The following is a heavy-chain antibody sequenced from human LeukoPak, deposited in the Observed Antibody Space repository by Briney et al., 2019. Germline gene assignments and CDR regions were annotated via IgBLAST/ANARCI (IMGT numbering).Heavy chain of an antibody. CDR1: GFTFSSYD. Sequence: GGSLRLSCAASGFTFSSYDMSWVRQAPGKGLEWVSGISGSGGSTYYADSVKGRFTISRDNSKTTLYLQMNSLRAEDTAVYYCAKDSDIVVVPAAIGYCGQGTLVTVSS. CDR3: AKDSDIVVVPAAIGY. D-gene: IGHD2-2*01. J-gene: IGHJ4*02. V-gene: IGHV3-23*01. CDR2: ISGSGGST.